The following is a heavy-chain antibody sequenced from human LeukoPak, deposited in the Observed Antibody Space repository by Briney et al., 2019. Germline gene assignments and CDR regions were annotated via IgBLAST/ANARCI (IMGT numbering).Heavy chain of an antibody. CDR1: GFTVSSNY. V-gene: IGHV3-66*02. Sequence: GGSLRLSCAASGFTVSSNYMSWVRQAPGKGLEWVSVIYSGGSTYYADSVKGRFTISRDNSKNTLYLQMNSLRAEDTAVYYCARDSDPPHYYYMDVWGKGTTVTVSS. CDR2: IYSGGST. CDR3: ARDSDPPHYYYMDV. D-gene: IGHD2-21*01. J-gene: IGHJ6*03.